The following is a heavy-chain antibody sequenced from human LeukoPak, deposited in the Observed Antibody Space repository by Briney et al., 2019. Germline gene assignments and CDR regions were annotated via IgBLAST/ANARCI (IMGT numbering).Heavy chain of an antibody. Sequence: GGSLRLSCEASGFTFSRYWMHWVRQAPGKGLVWVSRINSDGSRTTYADSVRGRFTISRDNAKNSLYLQMNTLRAEDTAVYYCARANSGTNWGLNSWGQGTLVTVSS. V-gene: IGHV3-74*01. CDR1: GFTFSRYW. J-gene: IGHJ4*02. D-gene: IGHD1-26*01. CDR2: INSDGSRT. CDR3: ARANSGTNWGLNS.